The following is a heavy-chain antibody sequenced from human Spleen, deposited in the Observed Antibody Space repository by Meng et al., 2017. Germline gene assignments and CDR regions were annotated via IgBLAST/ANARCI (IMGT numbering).Heavy chain of an antibody. CDR3: ALCGGDCYTADY. V-gene: IGHV1-2*02. J-gene: IGHJ4*02. CDR2: IIPNSGGT. D-gene: IGHD2-21*02. CDR1: GGTFSSYP. Sequence: ASVKVSCKASGGTFSSYPINWVRQAPGQGLEWMGGIIPNSGGTNYAQKFQSRVTMTRDTSISTAYMELSRLRSDDTAVYFCALCGGDCYTADYWGQGTLVTVSS.